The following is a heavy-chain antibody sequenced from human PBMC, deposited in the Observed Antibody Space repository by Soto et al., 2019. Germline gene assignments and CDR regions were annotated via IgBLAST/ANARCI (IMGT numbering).Heavy chain of an antibody. Sequence: EVQLVESGGGLVQSGGSLRLSCVVSGFTLSNYWMDWARQAPGRGLEWVANINQDGSEKYYVDSVKGRFTISRDNAKNSLYLQMKSLRAEDTALYYCTRSLDVWGQGTTVTVSS. CDR2: INQDGSEK. J-gene: IGHJ6*02. V-gene: IGHV3-7*05. CDR3: TRSLDV. CDR1: GFTLSNYW.